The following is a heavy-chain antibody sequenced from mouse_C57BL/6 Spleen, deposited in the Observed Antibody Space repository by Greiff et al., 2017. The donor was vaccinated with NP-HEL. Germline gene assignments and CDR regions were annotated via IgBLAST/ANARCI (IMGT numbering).Heavy chain of an antibody. D-gene: IGHD1-1*01. J-gene: IGHJ3*01. CDR1: GYSITSGYD. CDR3: ARGDYGSSFFAY. CDR2: ISYSGST. V-gene: IGHV3-1*01. Sequence: VQLKESGPGMVKPSQSLSLTCTVTGYSITSGYDWHWIRHFPGNKLEWMGYISYSGSTNYNPSLKSRISITHDTSKNHFFLKLNSVTTEDTATYYCARGDYGSSFFAYWGQGTLVTVSA.